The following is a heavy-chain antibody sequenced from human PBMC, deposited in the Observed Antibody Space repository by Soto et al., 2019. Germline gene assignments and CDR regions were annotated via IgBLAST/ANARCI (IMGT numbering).Heavy chain of an antibody. Sequence: PSRPLSLTCAFSGYSVSSNSAAWNWIRQSPSRGLEWLGRTYYRSKWYNDYAVSVKGRITINPDTSKNQFSLQLNSVTPEDTAVYYCASDSYGYGSVPQGFDIWGQGTMVTVSS. D-gene: IGHD3-10*01. CDR3: ASDSYGYGSVPQGFDI. V-gene: IGHV6-1*01. J-gene: IGHJ3*02. CDR1: GYSVSSNSAA. CDR2: TYYRSKWYN.